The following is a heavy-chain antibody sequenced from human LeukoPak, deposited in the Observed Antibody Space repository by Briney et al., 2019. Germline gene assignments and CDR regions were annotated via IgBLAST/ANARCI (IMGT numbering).Heavy chain of an antibody. CDR1: GGSFSGYY. V-gene: IGHV4-34*01. D-gene: IGHD3-10*01. CDR3: ATQNYYGSGSSVDY. Sequence: ASETLSLTCAVYGGSFSGYYWSWIRQPPGKGLEWIGEINHSGSTNYNPSLKSRVTISVDTSKNQFSLKLSSVTAADTAVYYCATQNYYGSGSSVDYWGQGTLVTASS. CDR2: INHSGST. J-gene: IGHJ4*02.